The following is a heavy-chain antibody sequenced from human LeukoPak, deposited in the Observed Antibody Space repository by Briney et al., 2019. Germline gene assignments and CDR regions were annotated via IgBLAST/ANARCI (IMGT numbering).Heavy chain of an antibody. CDR3: AKVEDIVVVPAIYGMDV. Sequence: PGGSLRLSCAASGFTFSSYGMHWVRQAPGKGLEWVAVISYDGSNKYYADSVKGRFTISRDNSKNTLYLQMNSLRAEDTAVYYCAKVEDIVVVPAIYGMDVWGQGTTVTVSS. J-gene: IGHJ6*02. CDR1: GFTFSSYG. CDR2: ISYDGSNK. V-gene: IGHV3-30*18. D-gene: IGHD2-2*01.